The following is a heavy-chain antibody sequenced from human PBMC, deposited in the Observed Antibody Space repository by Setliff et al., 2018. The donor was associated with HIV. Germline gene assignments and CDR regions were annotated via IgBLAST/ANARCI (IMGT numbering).Heavy chain of an antibody. D-gene: IGHD5-18*01. V-gene: IGHV3-21*01. Sequence: LKISCAASGFTFSSYTMNWVRQAPGKGLEWVSSISSSSYYIYYADSVKGRFTISRDDAKNSLFLQMNSLRAEDTAVYYCASIELAAMVPVDYWGQGTLVTVSS. J-gene: IGHJ4*02. CDR1: GFTFSSYT. CDR3: ASIELAAMVPVDY. CDR2: ISSSSYYI.